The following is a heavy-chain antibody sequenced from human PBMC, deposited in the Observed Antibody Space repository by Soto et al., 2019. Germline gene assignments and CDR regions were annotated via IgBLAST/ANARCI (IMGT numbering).Heavy chain of an antibody. V-gene: IGHV3-11*05. D-gene: IGHD5-12*01. J-gene: IGHJ4*02. CDR2: ISSSSSYT. CDR3: ARDHHRYSGYDYVDY. CDR1: GFTFSDYY. Sequence: QVQLVESGGGLVKPGGSLRLSCVASGFTFSDYYMSWIRQAPGKGLEWVSYISSSSSYTNYADSVKGRFTISRDNAKTSLYLQMHSLRAEDTAVYYCARDHHRYSGYDYVDYWGQGTLVTVSS.